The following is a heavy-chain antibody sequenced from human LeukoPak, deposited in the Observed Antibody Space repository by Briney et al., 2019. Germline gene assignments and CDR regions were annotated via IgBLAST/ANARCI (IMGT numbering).Heavy chain of an antibody. CDR3: AKDYTKGVGATDS. D-gene: IGHD1-26*01. J-gene: IGHJ5*01. CDR1: GFTFSSYV. V-gene: IGHV3-23*01. CDR2: ISGGGDST. Sequence: GGSLRLSCAASGFTFSSYVMSWVRQAPGKGLEWVSVISGGGDSTYYAGSVKGRFTISRDNSKNTLYLQMNSLRAEDTAVYYCAKDYTKGVGATDSWGHGTLVTVSS.